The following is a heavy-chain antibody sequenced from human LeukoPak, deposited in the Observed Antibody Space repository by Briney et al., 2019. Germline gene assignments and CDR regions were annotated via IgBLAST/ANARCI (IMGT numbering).Heavy chain of an antibody. D-gene: IGHD2-15*01. J-gene: IGHJ4*02. V-gene: IGHV1-8*01. CDR2: MNPNSGNT. CDR1: GYTFTSYD. CDR3: ARRHGRCSDGSCYYPDY. Sequence: ASVKVSCKASGYTFTSYDINGVRQATGQGREGMGWMNPNSGNTGYAQKFQGRVTMTRNSSITTAYMELSSLRSEDTAVYYCARRHGRCSDGSCYYPDYWGQGTLVTVSS.